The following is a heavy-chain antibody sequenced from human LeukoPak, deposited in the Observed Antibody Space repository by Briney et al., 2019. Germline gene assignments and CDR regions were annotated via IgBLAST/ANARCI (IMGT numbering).Heavy chain of an antibody. CDR1: GFSFSNSW. D-gene: IGHD6-13*01. J-gene: IGHJ4*02. Sequence: GRSLRLSCAASGFSFSNSWMPWVPQAPGSGLEWVASIKPDGSEGYYVDSVKGRFTISRDNAKNSLYLQMNSLRAEDKAVYYCASGPYSSSWYEAGYFDYWGQGTLVTVSS. V-gene: IGHV3-7*01. CDR3: ASGPYSSSWYEAGYFDY. CDR2: IKPDGSEG.